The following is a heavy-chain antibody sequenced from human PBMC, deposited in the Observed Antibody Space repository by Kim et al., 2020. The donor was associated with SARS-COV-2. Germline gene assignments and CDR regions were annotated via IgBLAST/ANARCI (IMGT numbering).Heavy chain of an antibody. CDR3: ARGHEPRTLYGDYYFDP. J-gene: IGHJ5*02. V-gene: IGHV1-8*01. D-gene: IGHD4-17*01. CDR1: GYTFTSYH. CDR2: MNPNSGDT. Sequence: ASVKVSCKASGYTFTSYHISWVRQATGQGLEWMGWMNPNSGDTVYAQKFRGRINMTRNTSIRTAYMELSSLTFEDTAVYFCARGHEPRTLYGDYYFDPWGQGTLVTVSS.